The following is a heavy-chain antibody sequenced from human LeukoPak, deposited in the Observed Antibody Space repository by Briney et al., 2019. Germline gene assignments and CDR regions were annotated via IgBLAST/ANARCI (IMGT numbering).Heavy chain of an antibody. CDR3: AKGTSITMIVVVSSGHDAFDI. D-gene: IGHD3-22*01. CDR1: GFTFSSYA. CDR2: ISGSGGST. Sequence: SGGSLRLSCAASGFTFSSYAMSWVRQAPGKGLEWVSAISGSGGSTYYADSVKGRFTISRDNSKNTLYLQMNSLRAEDTAVYYCAKGTSITMIVVVSSGHDAFDIWGQGTMVTVSS. V-gene: IGHV3-23*01. J-gene: IGHJ3*02.